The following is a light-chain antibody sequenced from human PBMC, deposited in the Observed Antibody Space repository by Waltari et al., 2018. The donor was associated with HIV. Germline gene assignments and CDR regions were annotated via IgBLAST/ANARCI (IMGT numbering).Light chain of an antibody. CDR3: AAWDDSLSGRV. V-gene: IGLV1-47*01. J-gene: IGLJ3*02. CDR1: SSNIGKNF. CDR2: RNN. Sequence: QSGLTQPPSASGTPGQRVTISCSGSSSNIGKNFVYWYQQLPGTAPKLLISRNNQRPSGVPDRFSGSKSGTLASLDISGLRSEDEADYHCAAWDDSLSGRVFGGGTKLTVL.